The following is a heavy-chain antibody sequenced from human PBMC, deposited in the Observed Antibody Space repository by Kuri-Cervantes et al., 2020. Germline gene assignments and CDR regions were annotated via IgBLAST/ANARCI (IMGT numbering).Heavy chain of an antibody. CDR2: IGTAGDT. J-gene: IGHJ5*02. CDR3: ARDRVAARPGWFDP. CDR1: GFTFSSYD. D-gene: IGHD6-6*01. V-gene: IGHV3-13*01. Sequence: GESLKISCAASGFTFSSYDMHWVRQATGKGLEWVSAIGTAGDTYYPGSVKGRFTISRDNAKNTLYLQMNSLRAEDSAIYYCARDRVAARPGWFDPWGQGALVTVSS.